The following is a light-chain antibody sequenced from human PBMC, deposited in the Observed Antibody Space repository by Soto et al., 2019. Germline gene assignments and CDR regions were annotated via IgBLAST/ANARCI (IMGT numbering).Light chain of an antibody. CDR3: QVWDSTSDHYV. CDR2: YDS. J-gene: IGLJ1*01. CDR1: NIESKS. Sequence: SYELTQPPSVSVTPGKTARITCGGNNIESKSVHWYQQKPGQAPVLVIYYDSDRPSGIPERFSGSNSGNTATLTISRVEAGDEADYYCQVWDSTSDHYVFGTGTKVTGL. V-gene: IGLV3-21*04.